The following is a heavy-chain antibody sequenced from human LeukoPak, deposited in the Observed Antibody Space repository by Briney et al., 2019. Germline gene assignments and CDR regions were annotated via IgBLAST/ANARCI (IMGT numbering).Heavy chain of an antibody. Sequence: SETLSLTCAVSGGSVSSGSYYWSWIRQPPGKGLEWIGYIYYSGSTYYNPSLKSRVTISVDTSKNQFSLKLTSVTAADTAVYYCARHPYSYGLGVFDYWGQGSLVTVSS. CDR1: GGSVSSGSYY. CDR3: ARHPYSYGLGVFDY. J-gene: IGHJ4*02. V-gene: IGHV4-61*01. CDR2: IYYSGST. D-gene: IGHD5-18*01.